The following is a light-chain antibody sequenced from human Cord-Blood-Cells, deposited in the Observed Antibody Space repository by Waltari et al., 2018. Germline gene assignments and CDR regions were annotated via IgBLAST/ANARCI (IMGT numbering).Light chain of an antibody. CDR3: CSYAGSSTHVV. J-gene: IGLJ2*01. Sequence: QPALTQPPPVPGSPGQPITIPSTGTGSDFGGYNFASWYQQHPGKAPKLMIYEGSKRPSGVSNRFSGSKSGNTASLTISGLQAEDEADYYCCSYAGSSTHVVFGGGTKLTVL. CDR1: GSDFGGYNF. V-gene: IGLV2-23*01. CDR2: EGS.